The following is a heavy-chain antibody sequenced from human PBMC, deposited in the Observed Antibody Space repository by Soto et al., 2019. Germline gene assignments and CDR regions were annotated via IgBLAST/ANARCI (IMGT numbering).Heavy chain of an antibody. D-gene: IGHD3-22*01. V-gene: IGHV1-69*01. CDR1: GGTFSSYA. CDR3: ARSRVTYYYDRSAFDI. Sequence: QVQLVQSGAEVKKPGSSVKVSCKASGGTFSSYAISWVRQAPGQGLEWMGGIIPIFGTANYAQKFQGRVTITADESTSTAYMELSSLRSEDTAVYYCARSRVTYYYDRSAFDIWGQGAMVTVSS. J-gene: IGHJ3*02. CDR2: IIPIFGTA.